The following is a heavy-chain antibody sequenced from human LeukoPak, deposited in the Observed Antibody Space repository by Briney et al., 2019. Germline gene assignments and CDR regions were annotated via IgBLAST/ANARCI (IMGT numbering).Heavy chain of an antibody. V-gene: IGHV4-31*03. J-gene: IGHJ6*03. D-gene: IGHD3-3*01. CDR3: ARDVRYDFWSGYYEAYYYYYMDV. Sequence: SQTLSLTCTVSGGSISSGGYYWSWIRQHPGKGLEWIGYIYYSGSTYYNPSLKSRVTISVDTSKNQFSLKLSSVTAADTAVYYCARDVRYDFWSGYYEAYYYYYMDVWGKGTTVTVSS. CDR2: IYYSGST. CDR1: GGSISSGGYY.